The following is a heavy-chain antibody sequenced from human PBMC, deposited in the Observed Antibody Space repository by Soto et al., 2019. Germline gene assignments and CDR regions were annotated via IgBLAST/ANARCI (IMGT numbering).Heavy chain of an antibody. CDR3: ARGASMDV. CDR2: MNPKSGNT. Sequence: QVQLVQSGAEVKKPGASVKVSCKASGYTFSSYDINWVRQATGQGLEWMGWMNPKSGNTGYVQKFQDRVTMTRDTSINTAYMELSGLRSEDTAVHYCARGASMDVWGKGTTVTVSS. J-gene: IGHJ6*03. V-gene: IGHV1-8*01. CDR1: GYTFSSYD.